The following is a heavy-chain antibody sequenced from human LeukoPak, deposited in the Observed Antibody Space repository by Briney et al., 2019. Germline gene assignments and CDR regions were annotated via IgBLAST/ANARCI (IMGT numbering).Heavy chain of an antibody. D-gene: IGHD6-13*01. V-gene: IGHV4-59*01. CDR3: ARGKRVQQLVAFRGEQDY. CDR2: IYYRGST. Sequence: SETLSLTCTVSGGSISSYYWCWSLHPPPKGLVGIGDIYYRGSTNNYPPLKSRVTISVDTSKNQFSLKLSSVTAADTAVYYCARGKRVQQLVAFRGEQDYWGQGTLVTVSS. J-gene: IGHJ4*02. CDR1: GGSISSYY.